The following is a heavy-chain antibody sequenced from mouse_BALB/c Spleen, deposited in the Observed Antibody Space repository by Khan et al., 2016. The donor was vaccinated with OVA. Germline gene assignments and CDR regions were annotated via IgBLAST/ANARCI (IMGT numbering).Heavy chain of an antibody. CDR2: IDPFSGGT. J-gene: IGHJ3*01. D-gene: IGHD2-2*01. CDR1: GYSFTSYY. Sequence: EVQGVESGPELMKPGASVKISCKASGYSFTSYYIHWVMQSHGKSLEWIGYIDPFSGGTTYNQKFKGKATLTVDKSSSTAYIHLSSLTSEDSAVYYCTRHGYVAWFTYWGQGTLVTVSA. CDR3: TRHGYVAWFTY. V-gene: IGHV1S135*01.